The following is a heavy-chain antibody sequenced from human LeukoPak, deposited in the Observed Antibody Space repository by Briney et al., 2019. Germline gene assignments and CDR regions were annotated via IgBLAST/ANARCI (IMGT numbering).Heavy chain of an antibody. J-gene: IGHJ6*03. CDR3: ARDNPRSYYYYMDV. CDR2: IKQDGSEK. V-gene: IGHV3-7*01. CDR1: GFTFSSYW. Sequence: GGSLRLSCAASGFTFSSYWMSWVRQAPGKGLERVANIKQDGSEKYYVDSVKGRFTISRDNAKNSLYLQMNSLRAEDTAVYYCARDNPRSYYYYMDVWGKGTTVTVS. D-gene: IGHD1-14*01.